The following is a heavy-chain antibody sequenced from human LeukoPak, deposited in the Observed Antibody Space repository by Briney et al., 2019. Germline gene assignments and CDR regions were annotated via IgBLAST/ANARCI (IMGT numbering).Heavy chain of an antibody. V-gene: IGHV4-34*01. CDR1: GGSFSGYY. D-gene: IGHD3-10*01. CDR3: ARENYYGSGSYYKRVEFDY. CDR2: INHSGST. Sequence: SETLSLTCAVYGGSFSGYYWSWLRQPPGKGLEWIGEINHSGSTNYNPSLKSRVTISVDTSKNQFSLKLSSVTAADTAVYFCARENYYGSGSYYKRVEFDYWGQGTLVTVSS. J-gene: IGHJ4*02.